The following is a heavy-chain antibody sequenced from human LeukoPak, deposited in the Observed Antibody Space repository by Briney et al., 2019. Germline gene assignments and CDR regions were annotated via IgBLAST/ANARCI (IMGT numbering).Heavy chain of an antibody. Sequence: TGGSLRLSCAASGFTFSSYAMHWVCQAPGKGLEWVAVISYDGSNKYYADSVKGRFTISRDNSKNTLYLQMNSLRAEDTAVYYCARDQGVTGAAPSDYWGQGTLVTVSS. CDR1: GFTFSSYA. V-gene: IGHV3-30*04. CDR3: ARDQGVTGAAPSDY. J-gene: IGHJ4*02. D-gene: IGHD6-25*01. CDR2: ISYDGSNK.